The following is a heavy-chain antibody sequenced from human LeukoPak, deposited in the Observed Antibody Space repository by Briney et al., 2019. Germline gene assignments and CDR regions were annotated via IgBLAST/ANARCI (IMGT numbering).Heavy chain of an antibody. J-gene: IGHJ3*02. CDR2: ISYDGSNK. V-gene: IGHV3-30*19. CDR1: GFTFSNYG. D-gene: IGHD3-3*01. CDR3: ARDRLFAIYSKGSHDAFDI. Sequence: GGSLRLSCAASGFTFSNYGMHWVRQAPGKGLEWVAVISYDGSNKYYADSVKGRFTISRDNSKNTLYLQMNSLRAEDTAVYYCARDRLFAIYSKGSHDAFDIWDQGTMVTVSS.